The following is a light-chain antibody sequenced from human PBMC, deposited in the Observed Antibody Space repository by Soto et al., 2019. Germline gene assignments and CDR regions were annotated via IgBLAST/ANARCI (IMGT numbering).Light chain of an antibody. CDR3: QQYNTYSWT. J-gene: IGKJ1*01. CDR2: KAS. CDR1: QSISSW. Sequence: DIQMTQSPSTLSASVRDRVTITCRASQSISSWLAWYQQKPGKAPKLLIYKASSLESGVPSRFSGSGSGTEFTLTISSLQPDDFATYYCQQYNTYSWTFGQATKVEIK. V-gene: IGKV1-5*03.